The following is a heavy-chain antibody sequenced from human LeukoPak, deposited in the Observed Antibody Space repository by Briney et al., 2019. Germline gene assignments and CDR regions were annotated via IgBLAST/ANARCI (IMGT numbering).Heavy chain of an antibody. CDR1: GFTVSSNY. CDR2: IYSGGST. Sequence: GRSLRLSCAASGFTVSSNYMSWVRQAPGKGLEWVSVIYSGGSTYYADSVKGRFTISRDNSKNTLYLQMNSLRAEDTAVYYCARDLVGYDSAFQHWGQGTLVTVSS. V-gene: IGHV3-66*01. CDR3: ARDLVGYDSAFQH. D-gene: IGHD5-12*01. J-gene: IGHJ1*01.